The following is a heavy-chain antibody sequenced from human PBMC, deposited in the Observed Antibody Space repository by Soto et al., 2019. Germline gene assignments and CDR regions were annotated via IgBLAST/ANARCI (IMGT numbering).Heavy chain of an antibody. J-gene: IGHJ4*02. CDR1: GFTFSSYA. CDR2: ISGSGGST. CDR3: AKDQEGGSWDYFWGRDRFCFDY. Sequence: EVQLLESGGGLVQPGGSLRLSCAASGFTFSSYAMSWVRQAPGKGLEWVSAISGSGGSTYYADSEKGRFTISRDNSKNKLDLQMNSLRAEDTDVYYCAKDQEGGSWDYFWGRDRFCFDYWGQGTLVTVSS. V-gene: IGHV3-23*01. D-gene: IGHD3-16*01.